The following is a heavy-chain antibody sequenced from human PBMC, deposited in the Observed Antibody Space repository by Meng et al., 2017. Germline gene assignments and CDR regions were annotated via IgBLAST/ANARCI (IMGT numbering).Heavy chain of an antibody. CDR2: INHSGST. J-gene: IGHJ4*02. CDR3: ARGRYFDWLSYRYYFDY. D-gene: IGHD3-9*01. CDR1: GGSFSGYY. V-gene: IGHV4-34*01. Sequence: QHGDAGRLTPSQTPSLTCVAHGGSFSGYYWSWIRQPPGKGLEWIGEINHSGSTNYNPSLKSRVTISVDTSMNQFSLKLSSVTAADTAVYYCARGRYFDWLSYRYYFDYWGQGTLVTVSS.